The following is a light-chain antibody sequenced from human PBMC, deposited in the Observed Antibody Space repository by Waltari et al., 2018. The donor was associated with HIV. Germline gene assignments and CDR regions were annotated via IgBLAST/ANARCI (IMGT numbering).Light chain of an antibody. CDR3: SSYTSSRSYV. V-gene: IGLV2-14*03. CDR2: AVS. CDR1: SSDVGGYNY. J-gene: IGLJ1*01. Sequence: QSALTQPTSVSGSPGQSITISCTGTSSDVGGYNYVSWYQQHPGKAPKLMIYAVSNLPSGSSNRFSGSKSGNTASLTISGLQAEDEADYYCSSYTSSRSYVFGTGTRVTV.